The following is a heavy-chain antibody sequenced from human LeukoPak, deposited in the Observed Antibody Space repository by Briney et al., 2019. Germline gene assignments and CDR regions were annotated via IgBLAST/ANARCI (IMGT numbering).Heavy chain of an antibody. CDR2: INPNTGGT. Sequence: ASVKVSFKATGYTFTGYYIHWVRQAPGQGLEWMGWINPNTGGTEYAQKFQNRVTITRDTSINTAYLELSRLKSDDTAIYYCAREGDSALDTNWFDPWGQGTLVTVSS. D-gene: IGHD5-18*01. J-gene: IGHJ5*02. CDR1: GYTFTGYY. V-gene: IGHV1-2*02. CDR3: AREGDSALDTNWFDP.